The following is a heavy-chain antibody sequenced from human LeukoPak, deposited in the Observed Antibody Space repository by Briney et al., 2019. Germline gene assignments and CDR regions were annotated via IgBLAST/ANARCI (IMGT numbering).Heavy chain of an antibody. D-gene: IGHD6-19*01. Sequence: GGSLRLSCAASGFTVSSNYMSWVRQAPGKGLEWVSVIYSGGSTYYADSVKGRFTISRDNSKNTLYLQMNSLGAEDTAVYYCARSGYSSGWPFDYWGQGTLVTVSS. CDR1: GFTVSSNY. CDR2: IYSGGST. V-gene: IGHV3-53*01. CDR3: ARSGYSSGWPFDY. J-gene: IGHJ4*02.